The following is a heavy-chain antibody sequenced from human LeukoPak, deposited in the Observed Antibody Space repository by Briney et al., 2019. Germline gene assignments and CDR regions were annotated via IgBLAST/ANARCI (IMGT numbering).Heavy chain of an antibody. V-gene: IGHV3-7*01. CDR1: GFTFSSYW. J-gene: IGHJ4*02. CDR3: ARGPPRRYYYDSSGYSDY. CDR2: IKQDGSEK. Sequence: GGSLRLSCAASGFTFSSYWMSWVRQAPGKGLEWVANIKQDGSEKYYVDSVKGRFTISRDNAKNSLYLQMNSLRAEDTAVYYCARGPPRRYYYDSSGYSDYWGQGTLVTVSS. D-gene: IGHD3-22*01.